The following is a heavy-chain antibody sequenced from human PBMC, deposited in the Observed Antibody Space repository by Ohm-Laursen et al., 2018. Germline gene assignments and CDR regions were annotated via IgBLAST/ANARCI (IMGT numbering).Heavy chain of an antibody. CDR3: TREYDFWSGYYRGWFDP. CDR1: GFTFGDYA. Sequence: SLRLSCTASGFTFGDYAMSWFRQAPGKGLEWVGFIRNKAYGGTTEYAASVKGRFTISRDDSKSIAYLQMNSLKTEDTAVYYCTREYDFWSGYYRGWFDPWGQGTLVTVSS. J-gene: IGHJ5*02. CDR2: IRNKAYGGTT. V-gene: IGHV3-49*03. D-gene: IGHD3-3*01.